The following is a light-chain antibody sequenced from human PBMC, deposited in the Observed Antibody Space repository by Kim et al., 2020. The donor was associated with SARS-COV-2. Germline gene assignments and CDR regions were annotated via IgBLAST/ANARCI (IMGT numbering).Light chain of an antibody. CDR1: QDISNY. J-gene: IGKJ2*01. CDR3: QQYDNLPGYT. Sequence: ASVGDRVTITCQASQDISNYLNWYQRKPGKAPKLLIYDASNLETGVPSRFSGSGSGTDFTFTISSLQPEDIATYYCQQYDNLPGYTFGQGTKLEI. CDR2: DAS. V-gene: IGKV1-33*01.